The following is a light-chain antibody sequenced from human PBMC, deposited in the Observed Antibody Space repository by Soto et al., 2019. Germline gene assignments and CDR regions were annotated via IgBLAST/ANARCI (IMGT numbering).Light chain of an antibody. J-gene: IGKJ1*01. Sequence: IQMTQSPSSLSPSVGDRVTITCRASQGISTYLAWYQQNPGKVPKLLIYAASTLQSGVPPRFSGSGSGTDFTLTISSLQPEDVATYYCQKYNSAPQTFGQGTKLEIK. V-gene: IGKV1-27*01. CDR2: AAS. CDR1: QGISTY. CDR3: QKYNSAPQT.